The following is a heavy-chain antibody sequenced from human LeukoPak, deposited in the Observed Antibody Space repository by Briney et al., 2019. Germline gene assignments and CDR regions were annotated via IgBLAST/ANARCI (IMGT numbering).Heavy chain of an antibody. Sequence: SETLSLTCTVSGGSISSYYWSWIRQPPGKGLEWIGYIYYSGSTNYNPSLKSRVTISVNTSKNQFSLKLSSVTAADTAVYYCARVERRWDAFDIWGQGTMVTVSS. CDR1: GGSISSYY. CDR2: IYYSGST. J-gene: IGHJ3*02. D-gene: IGHD2-15*01. CDR3: ARVERRWDAFDI. V-gene: IGHV4-59*01.